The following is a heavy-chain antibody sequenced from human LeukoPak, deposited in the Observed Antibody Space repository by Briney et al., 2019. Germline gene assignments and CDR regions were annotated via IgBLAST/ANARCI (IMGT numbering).Heavy chain of an antibody. D-gene: IGHD2/OR15-2a*01. CDR1: GFSFMNAW. V-gene: IGHV3-15*01. J-gene: IGHJ4*02. CDR2: IKSNADGGTP. Sequence: SGGSLRLSCAASGFSFMNAWMIWVRQAPGKGLEWVGRIKSNADGGTPDYAAPARGRFIISRDDSKNTLYLQMNSLKTEDAAVYYCTTFYHEYSPYWGRGTLVTVSP. CDR3: TTFYHEYSPY.